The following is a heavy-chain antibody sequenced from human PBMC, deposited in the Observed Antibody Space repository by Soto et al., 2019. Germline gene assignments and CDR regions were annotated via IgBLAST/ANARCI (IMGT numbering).Heavy chain of an antibody. CDR3: ARGRRFTSGTYRAHYNFGLDV. J-gene: IGHJ6*02. Sequence: PSETLSLTCVVYGGSFSDYSLNWIRQPPGKGLEWIGEINHSGGTTYSPSLKSRVTMSIHTPKQEFSLKVSSVTAADTAVYYCARGRRFTSGTYRAHYNFGLDVWGQGTTVTVSS. V-gene: IGHV4-34*01. CDR2: INHSGGT. D-gene: IGHD3-10*01. CDR1: GGSFSDYS.